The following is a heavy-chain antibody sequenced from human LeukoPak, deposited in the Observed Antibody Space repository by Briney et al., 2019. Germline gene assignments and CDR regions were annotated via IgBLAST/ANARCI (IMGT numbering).Heavy chain of an antibody. Sequence: KSSETLSLTCTVSAGSISSYYWSWIRQPPGKGLEWIGYIYYSGSTNYNPSLKSRVTISVDTSKNQFSLKLSSVTAADTAVYYCARDGSPYRYSYGHSDYYYGMDVWGQGTTVTVSS. CDR2: IYYSGST. D-gene: IGHD5-18*01. CDR1: AGSISSYY. CDR3: ARDGSPYRYSYGHSDYYYGMDV. J-gene: IGHJ6*02. V-gene: IGHV4-59*01.